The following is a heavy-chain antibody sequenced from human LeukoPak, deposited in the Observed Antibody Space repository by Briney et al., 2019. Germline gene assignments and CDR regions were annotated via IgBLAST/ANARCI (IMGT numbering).Heavy chain of an antibody. J-gene: IGHJ3*02. D-gene: IGHD1-26*01. CDR3: TTDLFLLGAFDI. Sequence: GGSLRLSRAASGFTFSNAWMSWVRQAPGKGLEWVGRIKSKTDGGTTDYAAPVKGRFTISRDDSKNTLYLQMNSLKTEDTAVYYCTTDLFLLGAFDIWGQGTMVTVSS. V-gene: IGHV3-15*01. CDR1: GFTFSNAW. CDR2: IKSKTDGGTT.